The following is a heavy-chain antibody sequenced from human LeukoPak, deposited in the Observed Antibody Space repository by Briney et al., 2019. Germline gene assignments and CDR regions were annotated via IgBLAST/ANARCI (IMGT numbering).Heavy chain of an antibody. CDR2: IYYSGST. CDR3: ARDRDGYNPLDY. CDR1: GGSISSYY. J-gene: IGHJ4*02. Sequence: PSETLSLTCTVSGGSISSYYWSWIRQPPGKGLEWIGYIYYSGSTNYNPSLKSRVTILVDTSKNQFSLKLSSVTAADTAVYYCARDRDGYNPLDYWGQGTLVTVSS. D-gene: IGHD5-24*01. V-gene: IGHV4-59*01.